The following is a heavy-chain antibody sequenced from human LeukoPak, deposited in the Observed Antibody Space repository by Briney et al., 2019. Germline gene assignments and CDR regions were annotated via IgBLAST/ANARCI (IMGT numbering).Heavy chain of an antibody. Sequence: GGSLRLSCAASGFTFSDYYVNWVPQAPGKGLEWVSSISTRSTIYYADSVKGRFTISRDNAKNSLNLQMNSLRAEDTAVYYCARARVLETARPWGVDYWGQGTLVTVSS. CDR2: ISTRSTI. D-gene: IGHD6-6*01. CDR3: ARARVLETARPWGVDY. V-gene: IGHV3-69-1*02. J-gene: IGHJ4*02. CDR1: GFTFSDYY.